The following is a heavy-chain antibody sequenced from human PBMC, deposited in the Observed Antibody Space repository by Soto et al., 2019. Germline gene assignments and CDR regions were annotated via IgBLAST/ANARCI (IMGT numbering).Heavy chain of an antibody. Sequence: SETLSLTCTVSGGSISSYYWSWIRQPAGKGLEWIGRIYTSGSTNYNPSLKSRVTMSVDTSKNQFSLKLSSVTAADTAVYYCARDTAMVISNWFDPWGQGTLVTVS. V-gene: IGHV4-4*07. J-gene: IGHJ5*02. CDR2: IYTSGST. D-gene: IGHD5-18*01. CDR3: ARDTAMVISNWFDP. CDR1: GGSISSYY.